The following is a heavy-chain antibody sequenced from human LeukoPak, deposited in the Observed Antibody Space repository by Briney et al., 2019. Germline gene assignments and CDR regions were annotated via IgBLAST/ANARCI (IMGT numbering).Heavy chain of an antibody. CDR2: IRSSSSDI. V-gene: IGHV3-21*01. J-gene: IGHJ4*02. CDR3: ARAPSFWYLPFDY. Sequence: PGGSLRLSCAASGFIFSSYGMNWVRQAPGRGLEWVSFIRSSSSDIYYADSVKGRFTISRDNAENSLFLQMNSLRAEDTAVYYCARAPSFWYLPFDYWGQGTLVTVSS. D-gene: IGHD6-13*01. CDR1: GFIFSSYG.